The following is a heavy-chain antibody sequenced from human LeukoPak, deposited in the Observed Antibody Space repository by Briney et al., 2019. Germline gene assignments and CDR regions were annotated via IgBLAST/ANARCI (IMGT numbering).Heavy chain of an antibody. CDR2: IYYSGST. J-gene: IGHJ4*02. CDR3: AREPLGELIFDY. Sequence: TSSETLSLTCTVSGGSISSYYWSWIRQPPGKGPEWIGYIYYSGSTNYNPSLKSRVTISVDTSKNQFSLKLSSVTAADTAVYYCAREPLGELIFDYWGQGTLVTVSS. D-gene: IGHD3-10*01. CDR1: GGSISSYY. V-gene: IGHV4-59*01.